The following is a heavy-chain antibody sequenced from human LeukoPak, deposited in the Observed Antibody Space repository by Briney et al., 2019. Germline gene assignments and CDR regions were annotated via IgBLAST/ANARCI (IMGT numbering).Heavy chain of an antibody. V-gene: IGHV4-4*07. CDR1: GGSISSYY. CDR2: IHTSGST. J-gene: IGHJ5*02. CDR3: ARTTWDRYSSSSLWFDP. D-gene: IGHD6-6*01. Sequence: SETLPLTCTVSGGSISSYYWNWIRQPAGKGLEWIGRIHTSGSTNYNPSLKSRLTMSADTSKNQFSLKLSSVTAADTAVYYCARTTWDRYSSSSLWFDPWGQGTLVTVSS.